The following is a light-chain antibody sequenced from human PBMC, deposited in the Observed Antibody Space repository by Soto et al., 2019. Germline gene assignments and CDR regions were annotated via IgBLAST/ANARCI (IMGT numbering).Light chain of an antibody. CDR1: QSISGY. Sequence: DIQMTQSPSSLSASEGDRVTITCRANQSISGYLNWYQQKSGKVPTLLIYGATTLQSGVPSRFTGSGSGTHFTLTISSLQPEDFATYYCQQSHSIPITFGPGTKVDIK. V-gene: IGKV1-39*01. CDR3: QQSHSIPIT. J-gene: IGKJ3*01. CDR2: GAT.